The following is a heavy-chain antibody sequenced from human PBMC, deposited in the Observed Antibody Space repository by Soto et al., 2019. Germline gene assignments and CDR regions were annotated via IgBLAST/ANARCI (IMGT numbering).Heavy chain of an antibody. CDR1: GGSISSGGYS. CDR3: VRSSQSPVTTYDY. Sequence: SETLSLTCAVSGGSISSGGYSWSWIRQPPGKGLEWIGYMYHSGSTYYNPSLKSRVTISVDTSKNQFSLKLSSVTAADTAVYYCVRSSQSPVTTYDYWGQGTLVTVSS. D-gene: IGHD4-17*01. J-gene: IGHJ4*02. V-gene: IGHV4-30-2*05. CDR2: MYHSGST.